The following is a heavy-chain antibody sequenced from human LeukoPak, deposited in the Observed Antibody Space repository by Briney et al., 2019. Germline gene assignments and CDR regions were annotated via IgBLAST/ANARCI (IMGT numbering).Heavy chain of an antibody. CDR1: GFTFSNHA. D-gene: IGHD5-18*01. CDR3: AKEVEYSYGYSNH. V-gene: IGHV3-23*01. J-gene: IGHJ5*02. CDR2: ISGSGGST. Sequence: PGGSLRLSCAASGFTFSNHAMSWVRQAPGKGLEWVSGISGSGGSTYYADSVKGRFTISRDNSKNMVYLQMNSLRAEDTAVYYCAKEVEYSYGYSNHWGQGTLVTVSS.